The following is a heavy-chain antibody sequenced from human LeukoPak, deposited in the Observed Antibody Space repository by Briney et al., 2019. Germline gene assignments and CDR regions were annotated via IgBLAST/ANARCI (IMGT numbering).Heavy chain of an antibody. CDR3: ANNYGDYYYYMDV. D-gene: IGHD4-17*01. CDR2: IRYDGSNK. J-gene: IGHJ6*03. V-gene: IGHV3-30*02. Sequence: GGSLRLSCAASGFTFNNYGMHWVRQAPGKGLEWVAFIRYDGSNKYYADSVKGRFTISRDNSKNTLYLQMNSLRAEDTAVYYCANNYGDYYYYMDVWGKGTTVTVSS. CDR1: GFTFNNYG.